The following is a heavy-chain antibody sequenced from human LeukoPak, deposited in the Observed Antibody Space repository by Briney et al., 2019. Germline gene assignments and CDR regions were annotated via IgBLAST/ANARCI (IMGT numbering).Heavy chain of an antibody. CDR1: GGTFSSYA. D-gene: IGHD1-7*01. Sequence: SVKVSCKASGGTFSSYAISWVRQAPGQGLEWMGGIIPIFGTANYAQKFQGRVTITTDESTSTAYMELSSLRSEDTAVYYCARDRLELRGPYYYYYTDVWGKGTTVTVSS. J-gene: IGHJ6*03. CDR2: IIPIFGTA. V-gene: IGHV1-69*05. CDR3: ARDRLELRGPYYYYYTDV.